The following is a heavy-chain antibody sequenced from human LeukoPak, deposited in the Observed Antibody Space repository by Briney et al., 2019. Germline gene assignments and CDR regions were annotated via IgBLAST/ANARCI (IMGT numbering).Heavy chain of an antibody. Sequence: SQTLSLTCTVSGGSIGSGGYYWSWIRQHPGKGLEWIGYIYYSGSTYYNPSLKSRVTISVDTSKNQFSLKLSSVTAADTAVYYCAKDGATGFLDPPHYFDYWGQGTLVTVSS. D-gene: IGHD3-3*01. CDR1: GGSIGSGGYY. CDR3: AKDGATGFLDPPHYFDY. J-gene: IGHJ4*02. CDR2: IYYSGST. V-gene: IGHV4-31*03.